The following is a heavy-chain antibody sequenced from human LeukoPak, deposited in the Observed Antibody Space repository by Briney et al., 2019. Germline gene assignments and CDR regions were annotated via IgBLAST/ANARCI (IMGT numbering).Heavy chain of an antibody. CDR1: VCTFSNYA. CDR2: IIPIFGTA. D-gene: IGHD3-10*01. Sequence: SVTVSCKSSVCTFSNYAIIWVRQAPGQGLEWMGRIIPIFGTANYEQKFQGRVTITADKSTSTAYMELSSLRSEDTAVYYCARDVDYGSGSYYNLRWFDPWGQGTLVTVSS. J-gene: IGHJ5*02. CDR3: ARDVDYGSGSYYNLRWFDP. V-gene: IGHV1-69*06.